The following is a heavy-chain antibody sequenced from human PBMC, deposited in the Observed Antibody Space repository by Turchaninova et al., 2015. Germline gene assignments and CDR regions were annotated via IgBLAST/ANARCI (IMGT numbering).Heavy chain of an antibody. CDR3: ARPSSSWPNYYFDY. D-gene: IGHD6-13*01. Sequence: EVPPVHSGAQVTQPGESLKISCKGSGYSFASYWIGWVRQMPGKGLEWMGIIYPGDSDTRYSPSFQGQVTISADKSISTAYLQWSSLKASDTAMYYCARPSSSWPNYYFDYWGQGTLVTVSS. V-gene: IGHV5-51*01. CDR1: GYSFASYW. J-gene: IGHJ4*02. CDR2: IYPGDSDT.